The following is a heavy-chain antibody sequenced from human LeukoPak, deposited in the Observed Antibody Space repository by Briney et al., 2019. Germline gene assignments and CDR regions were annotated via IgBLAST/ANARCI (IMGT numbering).Heavy chain of an antibody. Sequence: GGSLRLSCAASGFTFSDYYMSWIRQAPGKGLEWVSYISSSGSTIYYADSVKGRFTISRDNAKNSLYLQMNSLRAEDTAVYCCARDIAARNDNYYYYGMDVWGQGTTVTVSS. CDR3: ARDIAARNDNYYYYGMDV. CDR2: ISSSGSTI. J-gene: IGHJ6*02. V-gene: IGHV3-11*01. D-gene: IGHD6-6*01. CDR1: GFTFSDYY.